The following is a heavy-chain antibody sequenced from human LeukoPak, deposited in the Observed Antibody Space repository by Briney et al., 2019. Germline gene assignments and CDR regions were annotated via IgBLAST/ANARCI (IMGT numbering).Heavy chain of an antibody. CDR2: ISSSSSYI. CDR1: GFTFSSYS. CDR3: ARDSGYCSSTGCYVHYFDY. Sequence: PGGSLRLSCAASGFTFSSYSMNWVRHAPGKGLEWVSSISSSSSYIYYADSVKGRFTVSRDNAKNSLYLQMNSLRAEDTAVYYCARDSGYCSSTGCYVHYFDYWGQGTLVTVSS. V-gene: IGHV3-21*01. D-gene: IGHD2-2*01. J-gene: IGHJ4*02.